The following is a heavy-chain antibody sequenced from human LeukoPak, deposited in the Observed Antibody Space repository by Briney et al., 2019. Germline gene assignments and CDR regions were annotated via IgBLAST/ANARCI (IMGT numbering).Heavy chain of an antibody. CDR2: ISYDGSNK. CDR1: GFTFSSYG. D-gene: IGHD2-21*01. CDR3: ARLAVGLDY. V-gene: IGHV3-30*03. Sequence: PGGSLRLSCAASGFTFSSYGMHWVRQAPGKGLEWVAVISYDGSNKYYADSVKGRFTISRDNSKNTLYLQMNSLRVEDTAVYYCARLAVGLDYWGQGTLSPSPQ. J-gene: IGHJ4*02.